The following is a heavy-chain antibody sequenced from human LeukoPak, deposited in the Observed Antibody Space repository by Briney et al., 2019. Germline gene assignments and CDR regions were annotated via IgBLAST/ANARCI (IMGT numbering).Heavy chain of an antibody. Sequence: GGSLRLSCAASGFTFSSYGMHWVRQAPGKGLEWVAFIRYDGSNKYYADSVKGRFTISRDNAKNTLYLQMNSPRAEDTAVYYCVKYGDYKFDPWGQGTLVTVSS. V-gene: IGHV3-30*02. CDR2: IRYDGSNK. CDR3: VKYGDYKFDP. D-gene: IGHD4-17*01. J-gene: IGHJ5*02. CDR1: GFTFSSYG.